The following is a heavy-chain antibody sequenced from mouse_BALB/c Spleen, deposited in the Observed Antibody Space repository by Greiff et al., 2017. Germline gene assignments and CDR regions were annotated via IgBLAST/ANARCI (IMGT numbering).Heavy chain of an antibody. CDR1: GFTFSSYG. D-gene: IGHD2-1*01. Sequence: EVMLVESGGGLVQPGGSLKLSCAASGFTFSSYGMSWVRQTPDKRLELVATINSNGGSTYYPDSVKGRFTISRDNAKNTLYLQMSSLKSEDTAMYYCAREHGNYLAWFAYWGQGTLVTVSA. CDR3: AREHGNYLAWFAY. CDR2: INSNGGST. J-gene: IGHJ3*01. V-gene: IGHV5-6-3*01.